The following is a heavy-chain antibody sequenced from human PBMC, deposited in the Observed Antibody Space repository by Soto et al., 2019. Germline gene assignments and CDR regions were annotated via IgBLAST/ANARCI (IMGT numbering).Heavy chain of an antibody. D-gene: IGHD5-18*01. CDR3: ASAPLYSYGYYYGMDV. CDR2: INHSGST. CDR1: GGSFSGYY. J-gene: IGHJ6*02. V-gene: IGHV4-34*01. Sequence: SETLSLTCAVYGGSFSGYYWSWIRQPPGKGLEWIGEINHSGSTNYNPSLKSRVTISVDTSKNQFSLKLSSVTAADTAVHYCASAPLYSYGYYYGMDVWGQGTTVTVSS.